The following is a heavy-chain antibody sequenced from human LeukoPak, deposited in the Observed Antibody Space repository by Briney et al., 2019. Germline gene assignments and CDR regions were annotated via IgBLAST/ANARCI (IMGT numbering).Heavy chain of an antibody. J-gene: IGHJ5*02. Sequence: ASVKVSCKASGYTFTSYGISWVRQAPGQGLEWMGWISAYNGNTNYAQKLQGRVTMSTDTSTSTAYMELRSLRSDDTAVYYCARGASFDWPNRFDPWGQGTLVTVSS. D-gene: IGHD3-9*01. CDR1: GYTFTSYG. CDR3: ARGASFDWPNRFDP. V-gene: IGHV1-18*01. CDR2: ISAYNGNT.